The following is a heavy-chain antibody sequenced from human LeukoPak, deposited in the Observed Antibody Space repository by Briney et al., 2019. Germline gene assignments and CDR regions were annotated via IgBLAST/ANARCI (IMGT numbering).Heavy chain of an antibody. CDR3: ARDLSWN. J-gene: IGHJ4*02. D-gene: IGHD6-13*01. CDR1: EFTFSSYG. V-gene: IGHV3-30*02. Sequence: SGGSLRLSCAASEFTFSSYGMHWVRQAPGKGLEWVAFIRYDGSNKYYADAVKGRFAISRDNSKYTLYLQMNSLRAEDTSVYYCARDLSWNWGQGTLVTVSS. CDR2: IRYDGSNK.